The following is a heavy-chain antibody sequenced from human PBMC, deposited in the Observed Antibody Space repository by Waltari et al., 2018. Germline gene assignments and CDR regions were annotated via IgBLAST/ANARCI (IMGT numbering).Heavy chain of an antibody. V-gene: IGHV1-24*01. D-gene: IGHD3-16*01. Sequence: QVQLVQSGAEVKKPGASVEVPCKVSGQGLNELSIHWVRQTPRKGLEWMGGFDPEEDETVYAENFQGRVTMTEDTSTDTAYMHLTILTSDDTAIYYCTTYDFDFWGQGTLVTVSS. CDR2: FDPEEDET. CDR1: GQGLNELS. J-gene: IGHJ5*01. CDR3: TTYDFDF.